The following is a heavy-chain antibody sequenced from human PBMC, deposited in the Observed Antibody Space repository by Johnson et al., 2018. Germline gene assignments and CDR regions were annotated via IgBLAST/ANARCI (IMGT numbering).Heavy chain of an antibody. CDR1: GYTFTSYD. V-gene: IGHV1-8*01. D-gene: IGHD4-17*01. CDR2: MNPNSGNT. CDR3: AARGATVTIDYYYGMDV. Sequence: QVQLVQSGAEVKKPGASVKVSCKASGYTFTSYDINWVRQATGQGLEWMGWMNPNSGNTGYAQKFQERVTITRDMSTSTAYMERSSLRSGDTAEYYGAARGATVTIDYYYGMDVWGQGTPVTVSS. J-gene: IGHJ6*02.